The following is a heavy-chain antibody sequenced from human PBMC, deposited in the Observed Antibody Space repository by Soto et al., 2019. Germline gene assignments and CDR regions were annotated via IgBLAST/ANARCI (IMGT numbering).Heavy chain of an antibody. J-gene: IGHJ3*02. D-gene: IGHD2-21*02. CDR3: ARGGNSVVGAFDI. CDR1: GFTFSSHG. V-gene: IGHV3-33*01. CDR2: IWFDGGNK. Sequence: QAQLVESGGGVVQRGRSLRLSCAASGFTFSSHGMHWVRLAPGKALEWVAVIWFDGGNKYYADSVKGRFTISRDNSMNTLSLQMNSLRVEDTAIYYCARGGNSVVGAFDIWGQGTMVTVSS.